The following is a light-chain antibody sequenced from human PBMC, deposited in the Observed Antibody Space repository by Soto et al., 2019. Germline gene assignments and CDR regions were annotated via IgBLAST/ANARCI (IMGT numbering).Light chain of an antibody. J-gene: IGKJ1*01. CDR1: QSISSW. CDR2: KAS. Sequence: DIQMTQSPSTLSASVGDRVTITCRASQSISSWLAWYQQRPGKAPKLLIYKASTLESGVPSRFSGSGSETEFTLTIRSLQPDDFATYYCQQYHTYSLTFGQGTKVEI. V-gene: IGKV1-5*03. CDR3: QQYHTYSLT.